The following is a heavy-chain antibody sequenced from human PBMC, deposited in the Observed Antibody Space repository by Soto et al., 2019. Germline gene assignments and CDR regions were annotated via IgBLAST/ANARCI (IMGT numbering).Heavy chain of an antibody. V-gene: IGHV3-21*01. CDR1: GFTFTRYS. CDR3: ARESEDLTSNFDY. Sequence: LRLSCAASGFTFTRYSMNWVRQAPGKGLEWVSSISSTTNYIYYADSMKGRFTVSRDNAKNSVYLEMNSLSAEDTAVYYCARESEDLTSNFDYWGQGALVTVSS. J-gene: IGHJ4*02. CDR2: ISSTTNYI.